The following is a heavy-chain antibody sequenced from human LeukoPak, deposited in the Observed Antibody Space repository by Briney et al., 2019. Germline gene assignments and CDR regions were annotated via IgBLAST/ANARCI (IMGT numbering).Heavy chain of an antibody. CDR2: IYHSGST. V-gene: IGHV4-4*02. D-gene: IGHD3-10*01. Sequence: SETLSLTCAVSGGSISSSNWWSWVRQPPGKGLEWIGEIYHSGSTSYNPSLKSRVTISVDTSKNQFSLKLSSVTAADTAVYYCARSSGSYFGRRYFDLWGRGTLVTVSS. J-gene: IGHJ2*01. CDR1: GGSISSSNW. CDR3: ARSSGSYFGRRYFDL.